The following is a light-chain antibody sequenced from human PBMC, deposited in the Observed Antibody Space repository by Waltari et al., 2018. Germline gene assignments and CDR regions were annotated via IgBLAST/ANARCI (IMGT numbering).Light chain of an antibody. Sequence: DIVVTQSPLSLPVTPGEPASISCRSTQSLLQSNGYNYLDWYRQKPGQAPQLLMYLGSHRASGVPDRFSGSGSGTNFTLKISRVEAEDVGVYYCMQALQPPWTFGQGTKVEI. CDR1: QSLLQSNGYNY. CDR2: LGS. J-gene: IGKJ1*01. CDR3: MQALQPPWT. V-gene: IGKV2-28*01.